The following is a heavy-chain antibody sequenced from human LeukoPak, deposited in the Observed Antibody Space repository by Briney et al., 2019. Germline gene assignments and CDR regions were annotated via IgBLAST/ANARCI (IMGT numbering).Heavy chain of an antibody. D-gene: IGHD6-19*01. CDR2: SSSSGSTI. Sequence: GSLRLSCAASGFTISSYEMNWVRQVPGKGLEWVSLSSSSGSTIYYAHSVKGRFTISRDNAKNSLYLQINSLRDEDTAVYYCARGDSSPMGYWGQGTLVTVSS. CDR3: ARGDSSPMGY. J-gene: IGHJ4*02. V-gene: IGHV3-48*03. CDR1: GFTISSYE.